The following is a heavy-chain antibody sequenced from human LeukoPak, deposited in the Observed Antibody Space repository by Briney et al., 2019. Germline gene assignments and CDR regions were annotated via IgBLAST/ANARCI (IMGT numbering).Heavy chain of an antibody. D-gene: IGHD5-24*01. CDR1: GFTFSSYG. Sequence: GGSLRLSCAASGFTFSSYGMHWVRQAPGKGLEWVAFIRYDGSNKYYADSVKGRFTISRDNSKNTLYLQMNSLRVEDTAVYYCAKDPDAYRIGVLDYWGQGTLVTVSS. V-gene: IGHV3-30*02. CDR3: AKDPDAYRIGVLDY. CDR2: IRYDGSNK. J-gene: IGHJ4*02.